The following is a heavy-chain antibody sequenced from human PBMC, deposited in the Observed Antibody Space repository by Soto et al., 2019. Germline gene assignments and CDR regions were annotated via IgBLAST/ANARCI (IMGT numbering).Heavy chain of an antibody. D-gene: IGHD3-9*01. V-gene: IGHV3-48*03. CDR3: ARDRSLNFAFPPYGMDV. J-gene: IGHJ6*02. Sequence: GGSLRLSCVVSGFMFSDHAMNWVRQAPGKGPEWISRIDESGGTTSYADSVKGRFTISRDNSRDSLYLHMSNLRAEDTAIYYCARDRSLNFAFPPYGMDVWGPGTTVTVSS. CDR2: IDESGGTT. CDR1: GFMFSDHA.